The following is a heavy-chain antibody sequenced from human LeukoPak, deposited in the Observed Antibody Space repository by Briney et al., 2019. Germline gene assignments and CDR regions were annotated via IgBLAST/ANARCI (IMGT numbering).Heavy chain of an antibody. CDR2: ISWNSGSI. CDR3: AKSINYYDSSGAFDY. Sequence: PGRSLRLSCAASGFTFDDYAMHWVRQAPGKGLEWVSSISWNSGSIGYADSVKGRFTISRDNAKNSLYLQMNSLRAEDTALYYCAKSINYYDSSGAFDYWGQGTLVTVSS. V-gene: IGHV3-9*01. D-gene: IGHD3-22*01. J-gene: IGHJ4*02. CDR1: GFTFDDYA.